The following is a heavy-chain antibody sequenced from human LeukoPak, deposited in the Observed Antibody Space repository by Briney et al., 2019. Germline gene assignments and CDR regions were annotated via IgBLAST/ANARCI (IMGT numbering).Heavy chain of an antibody. Sequence: PGGFLRLSCAASGFTFSSYAMSWVRQAPGKGLEWVSAISGSGGSTYYADSVKGRFTISRDNSKNTLYLQMNSLRAEDTAVYYCAKGMEGGYVKLYYYGMDVWGQGTTVTVSS. CDR2: ISGSGGST. J-gene: IGHJ6*02. V-gene: IGHV3-23*01. CDR1: GFTFSSYA. D-gene: IGHD5-12*01. CDR3: AKGMEGGYVKLYYYGMDV.